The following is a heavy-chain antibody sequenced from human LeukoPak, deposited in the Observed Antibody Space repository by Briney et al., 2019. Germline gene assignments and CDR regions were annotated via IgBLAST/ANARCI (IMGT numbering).Heavy chain of an antibody. D-gene: IGHD6-6*01. CDR3: ARDRYRRSSIAARTTFDAFDI. J-gene: IGHJ3*02. CDR2: IIPIFGTA. Sequence: SVEVSCKASGGTFSSYAISWVRQAPGQGLEWMGGIIPIFGTANYAQKFQGRVTITTDESTSTAYMELSSLRSEDTAVYYCARDRYRRSSIAARTTFDAFDIWGQGTMVTVSS. V-gene: IGHV1-69*05. CDR1: GGTFSSYA.